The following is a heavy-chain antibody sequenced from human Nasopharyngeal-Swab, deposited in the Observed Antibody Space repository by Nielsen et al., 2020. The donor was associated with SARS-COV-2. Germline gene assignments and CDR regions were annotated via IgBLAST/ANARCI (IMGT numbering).Heavy chain of an antibody. D-gene: IGHD5-24*01. CDR3: ARSRDGYNYWWFDP. CDR1: GFTFSSYG. J-gene: IGHJ5*02. CDR2: ISYDGSNK. Sequence: SCAASGFTFSSYGMHWVRQAPGKGLEWVAVISYDGSNKYYADSVKGRFTISRDNSKNTLYLQMNSLRAEDTAVYYCARSRDGYNYWWFDPWGQGTLVTVSS. V-gene: IGHV3-30*03.